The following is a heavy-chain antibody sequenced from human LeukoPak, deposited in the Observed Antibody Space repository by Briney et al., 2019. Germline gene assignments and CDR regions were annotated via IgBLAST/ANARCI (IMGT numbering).Heavy chain of an antibody. CDR2: ISGSGGST. Sequence: GGSLRLSCAASGFTFSSYGMSWVRQAPGKGLEWVSSISGSGGSTYYADSVKGRFTISRDNAKNSLYLQMNSLRAEDTAVYYCARFWEPFDAFDIWGQGTMVTVSS. V-gene: IGHV3-23*01. D-gene: IGHD3-3*01. J-gene: IGHJ3*02. CDR3: ARFWEPFDAFDI. CDR1: GFTFSSYG.